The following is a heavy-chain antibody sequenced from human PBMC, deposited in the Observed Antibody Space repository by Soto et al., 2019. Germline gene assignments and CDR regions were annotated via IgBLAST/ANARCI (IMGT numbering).Heavy chain of an antibody. CDR1: GGSISSGGYS. CDR2: IYHSGST. J-gene: IGHJ5*02. D-gene: IGHD3-22*01. Sequence: SQTLSLTCAVSGGSISSGGYSWSWIRQPPGKGLEWIGYIYHSGSTYYNPSLKSRVTISVDRSKNQFSLKLSSVTAADTAVYYCARGNYYDSSSWFDPWGQGTLVTVSS. CDR3: ARGNYYDSSSWFDP. V-gene: IGHV4-30-2*01.